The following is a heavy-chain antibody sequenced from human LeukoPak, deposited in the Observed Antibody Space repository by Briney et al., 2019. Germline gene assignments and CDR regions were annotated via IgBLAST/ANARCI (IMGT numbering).Heavy chain of an antibody. CDR2: IRYDGSNK. Sequence: GGSLRLSCAASGFTFSSYGMHWVRQAPGKGLEWVAFIRYDGSNKYYADSVKGRFTISRDNSKNTLYLQMNSLRAEDTAVYYCAKLISGSYLGVDFDYWGQGTLVTVSS. J-gene: IGHJ4*02. V-gene: IGHV3-30*02. CDR1: GFTFSSYG. CDR3: AKLISGSYLGVDFDY. D-gene: IGHD1-26*01.